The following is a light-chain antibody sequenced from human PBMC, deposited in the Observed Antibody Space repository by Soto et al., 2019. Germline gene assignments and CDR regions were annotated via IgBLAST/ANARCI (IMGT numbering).Light chain of an antibody. V-gene: IGKV3D-20*02. J-gene: IGKJ5*01. CDR3: QQRNNWPPIT. Sequence: EIVLTQSPGTLSLSPGDRATLSCRASQSLSVSYIAWYQQRPGQAPRLLIYGTSTRATGIPDRFSGSGSGTDFTLAISRLEPEDFAVYYCQQRNNWPPITFGQGTRLEIK. CDR2: GTS. CDR1: QSLSVSY.